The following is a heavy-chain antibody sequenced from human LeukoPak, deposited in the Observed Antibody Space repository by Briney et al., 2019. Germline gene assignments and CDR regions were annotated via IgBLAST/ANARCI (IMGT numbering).Heavy chain of an antibody. Sequence: SQTLSLTCAISGDSVSSNNAAWNWIRQSPSRGLEWLGSTYYRSQWYNDYAASVISRITINPDTSRNQFSLQLNSVTPEDTALYYCARGGSYSFDYWGQGTLVTVS. J-gene: IGHJ4*02. V-gene: IGHV6-1*01. D-gene: IGHD1-26*01. CDR3: ARGGSYSFDY. CDR1: GDSVSSNNAA. CDR2: TYYRSQWYN.